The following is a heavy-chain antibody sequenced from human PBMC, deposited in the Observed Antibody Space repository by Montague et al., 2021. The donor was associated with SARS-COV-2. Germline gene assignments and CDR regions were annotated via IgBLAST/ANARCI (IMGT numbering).Heavy chain of an antibody. V-gene: IGHV4-59*13. CDR3: ARVRDSDGWTFDY. D-gene: IGHD6-19*01. CDR2: VYSSGST. Sequence: SETLSLTCTVSSGSISNYYWGWIRQPPGKGLEWIGYVYSSGSTNYSPSLEGRVTMSVDTSKNQFSLKLISVTAADTAVYCCARVRDSDGWTFDYWGQGTLVTVSS. CDR1: SGSISNYY. J-gene: IGHJ4*02.